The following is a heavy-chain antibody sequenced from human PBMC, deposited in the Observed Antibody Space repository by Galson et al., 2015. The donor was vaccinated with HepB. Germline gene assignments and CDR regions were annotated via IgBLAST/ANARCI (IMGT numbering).Heavy chain of an antibody. Sequence: SVKVSCKASGYTFTSYYMHWVRQAPGQGLEWMGTINLSGGSTRYAQKFQGRVTMTRDTSTSTVYMELSSLRSEHTAVYYCAGGYCSSTSCYNFDYWGQGTLVTVSS. D-gene: IGHD2-2*01. CDR1: GYTFTSYY. CDR3: AGGYCSSTSCYNFDY. CDR2: INLSGGST. J-gene: IGHJ4*02. V-gene: IGHV1-46*01.